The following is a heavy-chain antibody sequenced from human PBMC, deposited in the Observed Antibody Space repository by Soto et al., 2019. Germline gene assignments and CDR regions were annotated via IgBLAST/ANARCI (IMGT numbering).Heavy chain of an antibody. J-gene: IGHJ3*02. V-gene: IGHV3-13*04. Sequence: GGSLRLSCAASGFTFSNYDMHWVRQSTGKNLEWVSGIGRAGDTYYPGSVKGRFTISRENAKNSVYLQMNSLRAGDTAVYYCARDLWGRAFDIWGQGTMVTVSS. D-gene: IGHD7-27*01. CDR1: GFTFSNYD. CDR2: IGRAGDT. CDR3: ARDLWGRAFDI.